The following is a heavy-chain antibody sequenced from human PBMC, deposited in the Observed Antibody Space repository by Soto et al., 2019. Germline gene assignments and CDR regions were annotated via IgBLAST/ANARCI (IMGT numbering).Heavy chain of an antibody. D-gene: IGHD1-26*01. CDR1: GFTFNNYA. CDR3: AKDYFETKGPYFFDY. V-gene: IGHV3-23*01. Sequence: VQLLESGGGLVQPGGSLRLSCAASGFTFNNYAMNWVRQAPGKGLEWVSASRNSGGFTYYADSVKARGAISRDNSKNTRYLSVNTLRAEDTPLYYCAKDYFETKGPYFFDYWGQGTLVTVSS. CDR2: SRNSGGFT. J-gene: IGHJ4*02.